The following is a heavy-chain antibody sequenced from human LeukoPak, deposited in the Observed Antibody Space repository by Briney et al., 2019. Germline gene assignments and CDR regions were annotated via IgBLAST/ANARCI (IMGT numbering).Heavy chain of an antibody. V-gene: IGHV3-72*01. CDR3: ALTVWDLKLGY. J-gene: IGHJ4*02. CDR2: SRNKDRSYTT. Sequence: QPGGSLRLSCAASGFIFSDHYLDWVRQAPGEGLEWGGRSRNKDRSYTTEYAASVKGRFTISRDDSKKSLYLQMNSLKTEDTAIYYCALTVWDLKLGYWGPGTLVTVSS. CDR1: GFIFSDHY. D-gene: IGHD1-26*01.